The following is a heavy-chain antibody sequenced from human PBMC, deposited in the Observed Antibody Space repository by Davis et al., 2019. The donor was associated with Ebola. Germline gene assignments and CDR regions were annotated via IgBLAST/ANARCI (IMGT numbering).Heavy chain of an antibody. Sequence: GESLKISCAASGFTFSDYYMSWIRQAPGKGLEWVSYISSSGSTIYYADSVKGRFTISRDNAKNSLYLQMNSLRAEDTAVYYCARGERRYYPHYGMDVWGQGTTVTVSS. J-gene: IGHJ6*02. V-gene: IGHV3-11*01. CDR1: GFTFSDYY. CDR3: ARGERRYYPHYGMDV. CDR2: ISSSGSTI. D-gene: IGHD1-26*01.